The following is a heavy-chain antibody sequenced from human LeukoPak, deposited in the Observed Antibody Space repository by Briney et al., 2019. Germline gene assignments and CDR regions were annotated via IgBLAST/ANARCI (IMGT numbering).Heavy chain of an antibody. CDR1: GGSISSYY. V-gene: IGHV4-59*12. J-gene: IGHJ5*02. CDR2: IYYSGST. CDR3: ARKEIAARRIRWFDP. Sequence: SETLSLTCTVSGGSISSYYWSWIRQPPGKGLEWIGYIYYSGSTNYNPSLKSRVTISVDTSKNQFSLKLSSVTAADTAVYYCARKEIAARRIRWFDPWGQGTLVTVSS. D-gene: IGHD6-6*01.